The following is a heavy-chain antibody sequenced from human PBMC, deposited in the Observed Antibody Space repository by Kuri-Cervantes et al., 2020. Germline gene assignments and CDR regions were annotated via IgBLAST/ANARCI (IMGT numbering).Heavy chain of an antibody. Sequence: ASVKVSCKASGYTFTYRYLHWVRQAPGQALEWMGWISAYNGNTNYAQKLQGRVTMTTDTSTSTAYMELRSLRSEDTAVYYCARSIAPSYYYYGMDVWGQGTTVTVSS. CDR3: ARSIAPSYYYYGMDV. CDR2: ISAYNGNT. J-gene: IGHJ6*02. D-gene: IGHD6-6*01. V-gene: IGHV1-18*04. CDR1: GYTFTYRY.